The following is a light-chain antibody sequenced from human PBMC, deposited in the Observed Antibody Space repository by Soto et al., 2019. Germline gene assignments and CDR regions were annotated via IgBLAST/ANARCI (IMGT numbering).Light chain of an antibody. Sequence: QSALTQPASVSGSPGQSITISCTGTSSDVGGYNYVSWYQQHAGKAPKLVISDVTSRPSGVSNRFSGSKSGNTASLTISGLQAEDEADYYCSSYTSSSTYVFGTGTKLTVL. CDR1: SSDVGGYNY. CDR3: SSYTSSSTYV. V-gene: IGLV2-14*03. J-gene: IGLJ1*01. CDR2: DVT.